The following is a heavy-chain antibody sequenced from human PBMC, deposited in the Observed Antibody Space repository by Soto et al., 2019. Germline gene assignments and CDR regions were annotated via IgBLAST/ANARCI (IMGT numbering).Heavy chain of an antibody. V-gene: IGHV3-21*01. D-gene: IGHD3-22*01. CDR3: ARDPYYYDSSGYPLI. CDR1: GFTFSSYS. Sequence: GGSLRLSCAASGFTFSSYSMNWVRQAPGKGLEWVSSISSSSSYIYYADSVKGRFTISRDNAKNSLYLQMNSLRAEDTAVYYCARDPYYYDSSGYPLIWGQGTMVTVSS. CDR2: ISSSSSYI. J-gene: IGHJ3*02.